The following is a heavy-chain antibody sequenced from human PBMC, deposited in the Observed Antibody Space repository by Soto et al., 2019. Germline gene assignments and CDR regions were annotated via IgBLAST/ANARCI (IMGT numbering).Heavy chain of an antibody. Sequence: EVQLLESGGGLVQPGGSLRLSCAASGFTFSSYAMRWVRQAPGKGLEWVAVISGSAGTTYYADSVKGRFTISRDNFKNTLYLQMNSLRAEDTAVYYCAIVRGYSYGTDDYWGQGTLVTVSS. V-gene: IGHV3-23*01. CDR3: AIVRGYSYGTDDY. J-gene: IGHJ4*02. CDR2: ISGSAGTT. CDR1: GFTFSSYA. D-gene: IGHD5-18*01.